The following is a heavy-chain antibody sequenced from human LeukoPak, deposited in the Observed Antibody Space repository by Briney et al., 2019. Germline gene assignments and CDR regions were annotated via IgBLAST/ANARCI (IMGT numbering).Heavy chain of an antibody. Sequence: GGSLRLSCAASGFTFSDYYMSWIRQAPGKGLEWVSYISSSGSTIYYADSVKGRFTISRDNAKNSLYLQMNSLRAEDTAVYYCARGTAYCGGDCYSPSAFFDYWGQGTLVTVST. CDR1: GFTFSDYY. D-gene: IGHD2-21*02. CDR3: ARGTAYCGGDCYSPSAFFDY. CDR2: ISSSGSTI. J-gene: IGHJ4*02. V-gene: IGHV3-11*01.